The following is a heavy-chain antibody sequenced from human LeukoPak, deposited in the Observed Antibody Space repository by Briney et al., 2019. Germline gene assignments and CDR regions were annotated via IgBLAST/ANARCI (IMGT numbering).Heavy chain of an antibody. D-gene: IGHD3-16*01. V-gene: IGHV4-31*03. J-gene: IGHJ6*02. CDR1: GGSISSGGYY. CDR3: ARDSRGGYYYGMDV. CDR2: IYYSGST. Sequence: PSETLSLTCTVSGGSISSGGYYWSWLRQHPGKGLEWIGYIYYSGSTYYNPSLKSRVTISVDTSKNQFSLKLSSVTAADTAVYYCARDSRGGYYYGMDVWGQGTTVTVSS.